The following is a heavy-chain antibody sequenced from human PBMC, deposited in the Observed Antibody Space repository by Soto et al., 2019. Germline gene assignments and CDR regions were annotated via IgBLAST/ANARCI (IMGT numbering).Heavy chain of an antibody. CDR3: AKFRGYGSGSYYFDY. V-gene: IGHV3-23*01. J-gene: IGHJ4*02. CDR1: GFTFSSYA. Sequence: EVQLLESGGGLVQPGGSLRLSCAASGFTFSSYAMSWVRQAPGKGLEWVSAIGGSGGTTYYADSVKGRFTISRDNSKNTLYLQMNSVRAEDTAVYYCAKFRGYGSGSYYFDYWGQGTLVTVSS. CDR2: IGGSGGTT. D-gene: IGHD3-10*01.